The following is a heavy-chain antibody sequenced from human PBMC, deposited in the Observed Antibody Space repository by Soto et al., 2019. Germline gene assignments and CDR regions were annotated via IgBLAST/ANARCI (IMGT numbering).Heavy chain of an antibody. Sequence: EVQLLESGGGLEQPGGSLRLSCEASGFTFSSYAMSWVRQAPGKGLEWVSGINTRGTRTYYADSVKGRFTVSRDNSKNTLYLQMISLRAEDTAVYYCGKDVLHESDNYRNYFDSWGQGTLVTVSS. CDR3: GKDVLHESDNYRNYFDS. CDR2: INTRGTRT. J-gene: IGHJ4*02. V-gene: IGHV3-23*01. CDR1: GFTFSSYA. D-gene: IGHD3-10*01.